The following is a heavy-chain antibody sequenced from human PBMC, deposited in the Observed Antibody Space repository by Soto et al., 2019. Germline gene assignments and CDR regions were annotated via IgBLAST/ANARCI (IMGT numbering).Heavy chain of an antibody. Sequence: SSETLSLTCTVSGGAVSSGSYYWSWIRQPPGKGLEWIGYIYYSGSTNYNPSLKSRVTISVDTSKNQFSLKLSSVTAADTAVYYCARGPGYSYGYYYYYYGMDVWGQGTTVTVSS. J-gene: IGHJ6*02. CDR2: IYYSGST. V-gene: IGHV4-61*01. D-gene: IGHD5-18*01. CDR3: ARGPGYSYGYYYYYYGMDV. CDR1: GGAVSSGSYY.